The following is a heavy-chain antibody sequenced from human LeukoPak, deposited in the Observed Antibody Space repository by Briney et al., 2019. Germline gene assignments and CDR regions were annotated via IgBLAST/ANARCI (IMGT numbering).Heavy chain of an antibody. D-gene: IGHD6-13*01. J-gene: IGHJ6*03. CDR3: ARQSGYSSSWYSGYYMDV. Sequence: PSETLSLTCTVSGVSISNYYWSWIRQPPGKGLEWIGYYYYSGNTNYNPSLKSRVTISADTSKNQFSLKLSSVTAADTAVYYCARQSGYSSSWYSGYYMDVWGKGTTVTVSS. CDR2: YYYSGNT. CDR1: GVSISNYY. V-gene: IGHV4-59*08.